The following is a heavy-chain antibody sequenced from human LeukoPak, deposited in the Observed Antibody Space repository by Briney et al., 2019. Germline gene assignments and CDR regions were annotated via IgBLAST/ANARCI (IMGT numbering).Heavy chain of an antibody. CDR3: ARDHEVSSSSFDY. V-gene: IGHV4-39*07. D-gene: IGHD6-6*01. CDR2: IYYSGNT. J-gene: IGHJ4*02. CDR1: RGSVNSNSYY. Sequence: SETLSLTCTVSRGSVNSNSYYWVWIRQPPGKGLEWIGTIYYSGNTYYNPSLESRVTISVDTSKNQFSLKLTSVTAADTAVYYCARDHEVSSSSFDYWGQGTLVTVSS.